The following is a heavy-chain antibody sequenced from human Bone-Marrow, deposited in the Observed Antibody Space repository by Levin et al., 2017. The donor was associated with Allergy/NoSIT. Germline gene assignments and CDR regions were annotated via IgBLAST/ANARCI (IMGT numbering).Heavy chain of an antibody. CDR1: GGSIRSSSYY. CDR3: ARQESSGWYLFDY. Sequence: SETLSLTCIVSGGSIRSSSYYWGWIRQPPGKGLEWIGSVYYSGTTYYNPSLKSRTTISADTSKNQFFLGLSSVTAADTAFYYCARQESSGWYLFDYWGQGTLVTVSS. CDR2: VYYSGTT. V-gene: IGHV4-39*01. J-gene: IGHJ4*02. D-gene: IGHD6-19*01.